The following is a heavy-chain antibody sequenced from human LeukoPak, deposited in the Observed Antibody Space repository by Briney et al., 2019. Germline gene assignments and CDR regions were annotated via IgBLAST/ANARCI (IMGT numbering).Heavy chain of an antibody. CDR2: ISAYNGNT. CDR3: ARDRDYGSGSYYFGARSFDI. Sequence: GASVKVSCKASGYSFTSYGISWVRQAPGQGLKWMGWISAYNGNTNYAQKLQGRVTMTTDTSTSTAYMELRSLRSDDTAVYYCARDRDYGSGSYYFGARSFDIWGQGTMVTVSS. CDR1: GYSFTSYG. J-gene: IGHJ3*02. D-gene: IGHD3-10*01. V-gene: IGHV1-18*04.